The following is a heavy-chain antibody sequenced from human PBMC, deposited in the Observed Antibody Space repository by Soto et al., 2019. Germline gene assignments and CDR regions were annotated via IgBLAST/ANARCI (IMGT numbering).Heavy chain of an antibody. Sequence: ESGGGLVKPGGSLRLSCAASGFTFSSYSMNWVRQAPGKGLEWVSSISSSSSYIYYADSVKGRFTISRDNAKNSLYLQMNRLRAEDTAVYYCARGICSSTSCYLFDYWGQGTLVTFSS. CDR2: ISSSSSYI. CDR1: GFTFSSYS. J-gene: IGHJ4*02. V-gene: IGHV3-21*01. D-gene: IGHD2-2*01. CDR3: ARGICSSTSCYLFDY.